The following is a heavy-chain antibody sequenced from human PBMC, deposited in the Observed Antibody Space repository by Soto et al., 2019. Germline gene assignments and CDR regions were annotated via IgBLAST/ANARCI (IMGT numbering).Heavy chain of an antibody. CDR3: ARGSGYYYWDDY. V-gene: IGHV1-3*05. Sequence: QVQLVQSGAEEKKPGASVKVSCKASGYTFTSYAMHWVRQAPGQRLEWMGWINAGNGNTKYSQKFQGRVTITRDTPASTAYMELSRLRSEDTAVYYCARGSGYYYWDDYWGQGTLVTVSS. CDR1: GYTFTSYA. CDR2: INAGNGNT. D-gene: IGHD3-22*01. J-gene: IGHJ4*02.